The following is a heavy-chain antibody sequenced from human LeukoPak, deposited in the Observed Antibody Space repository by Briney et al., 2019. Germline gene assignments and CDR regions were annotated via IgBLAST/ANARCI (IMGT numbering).Heavy chain of an antibody. CDR3: ATTSIAAAVPGCFDY. V-gene: IGHV3-48*03. J-gene: IGHJ4*02. Sequence: GGSLRLSCEAPGFTFSSYEMNWVRQAPGKGLEWVSYISSSGKTIYYADSTKGRFTVSRDNAKNSLYLQMNSLRAEDTAVYYCATTSIAAAVPGCFDYWGQGTLVTVFS. CDR2: ISSSGKTI. D-gene: IGHD6-13*01. CDR1: GFTFSSYE.